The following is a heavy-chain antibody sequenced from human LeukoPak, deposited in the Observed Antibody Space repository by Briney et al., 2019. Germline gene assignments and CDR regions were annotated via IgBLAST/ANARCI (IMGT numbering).Heavy chain of an antibody. D-gene: IGHD2-2*02. J-gene: IGHJ4*02. CDR1: GGTFSSYA. CDR2: IIPIFGTA. V-gene: IGHV1-69*05. CDR3: AKGYRDPFDY. Sequence: GASVKASCKASGGTFSSYAISWVRQAPGQGLEWMGGIIPIFGTANYAQKFQGRVTITTDESTSTAYMELSSLRSEDTAVYYCAKGYRDPFDYWGQGTLVTVSS.